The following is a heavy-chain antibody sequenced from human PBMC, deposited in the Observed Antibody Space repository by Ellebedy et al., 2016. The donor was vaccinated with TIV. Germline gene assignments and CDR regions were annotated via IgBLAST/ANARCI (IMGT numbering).Heavy chain of an antibody. CDR1: GFTFSSYG. V-gene: IGHV3-30-3*01. CDR2: ISYDGSDR. D-gene: IGHD3-10*02. Sequence: GESLKISCAASGFTFSSYGMHRVRQAPGKGLEWVAFISYDGSDRNYAGSVRGRFTISRDKSKKTLYLQMNSLRAEDTAVYYSARVFESYFFDYWGQGTLVAVSS. J-gene: IGHJ4*02. CDR3: ARVFESYFFDY.